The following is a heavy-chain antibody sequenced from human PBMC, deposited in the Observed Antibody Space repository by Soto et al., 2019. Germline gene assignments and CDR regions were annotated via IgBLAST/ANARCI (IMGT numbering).Heavy chain of an antibody. CDR2: IIPIFGTA. J-gene: IGHJ6*02. Sequence: QVQLVQSGAEVKKPGSSVKVSCKASGGTFSSYAISWVRQAPGQGLEWMGGIIPIFGTANYAQKFQGRVTITADESTSTAYMELSSLRSEDTAVYYCARDEDTAMHSYYYYVMDVWGQGTTVTVSS. D-gene: IGHD5-18*01. V-gene: IGHV1-69*01. CDR1: GGTFSSYA. CDR3: ARDEDTAMHSYYYYVMDV.